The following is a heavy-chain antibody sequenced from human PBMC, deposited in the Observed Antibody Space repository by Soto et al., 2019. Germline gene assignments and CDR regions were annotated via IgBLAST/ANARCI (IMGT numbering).Heavy chain of an antibody. CDR1: GFTFSYYW. CDR3: SARYCSGGSCYTY. V-gene: IGHV3-7*01. D-gene: IGHD2-15*01. Sequence: PGGSLRLSCAASGFTFSYYWINRVRQAPGKGLEWVGNIKQDGGETYYVDSVKGRFTISRDNAKNSLYLQMNSLRAEDTAVYYCSARYCSGGSCYTYWGQGTLVTVSS. CDR2: IKQDGGET. J-gene: IGHJ4*02.